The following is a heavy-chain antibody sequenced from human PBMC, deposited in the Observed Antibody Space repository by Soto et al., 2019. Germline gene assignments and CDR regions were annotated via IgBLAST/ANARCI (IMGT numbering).Heavy chain of an antibody. D-gene: IGHD2-2*01. CDR3: ARSSTSANYVDY. CDR2: LYYSGST. Sequence: QVQLQESGPGLVKPSQTLSLTCTVSGGSISSGGYYWSWIRQHPGKGLEWIGYLYYSGSTYYNPSIKSRVTISVDTSKHQFSLKLSSVTAADTAVYYCARSSTSANYVDYWGQGTLVTVSS. CDR1: GGSISSGGYY. J-gene: IGHJ4*02. V-gene: IGHV4-31*03.